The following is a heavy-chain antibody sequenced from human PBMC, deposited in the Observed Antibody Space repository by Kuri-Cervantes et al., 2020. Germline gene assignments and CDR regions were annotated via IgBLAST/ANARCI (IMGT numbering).Heavy chain of an antibody. D-gene: IGHD2-2*01. Sequence: SQTLSLTCAVSGGSISSGGYSWSWIRQPPGKGLGWIGYIYHSGSTYYNPSLKSRVTISVDRSKNQFSLKLSSVTAADTAVYYCARELPAADYWGQGTLVTVSS. CDR3: ARELPAADY. CDR2: IYHSGST. J-gene: IGHJ4*02. V-gene: IGHV4-30-2*01. CDR1: GGSISSGGYS.